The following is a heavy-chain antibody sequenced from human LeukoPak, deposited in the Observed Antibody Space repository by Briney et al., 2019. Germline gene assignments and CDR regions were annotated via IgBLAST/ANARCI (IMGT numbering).Heavy chain of an antibody. Sequence: ASVKVSCKASGYTFTSYYMHWVRQAPGQGLEWMGIINPSGGSASYAQKFQGRVTMTRDTSTSTVYMELSSLRSEDTAVYYCAREEQWLVHDYWGQGTLVTVSS. V-gene: IGHV1-46*01. CDR1: GYTFTSYY. J-gene: IGHJ4*02. CDR2: INPSGGSA. CDR3: AREEQWLVHDY. D-gene: IGHD6-19*01.